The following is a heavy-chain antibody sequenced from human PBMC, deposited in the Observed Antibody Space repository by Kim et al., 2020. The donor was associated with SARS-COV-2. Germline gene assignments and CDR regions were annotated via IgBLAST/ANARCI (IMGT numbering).Heavy chain of an antibody. J-gene: IGHJ4*02. Sequence: GGSLRLSCTGSGFTFTNAWLSWVRQAPGRGLEWVGRIKSKTDGGTTDYAAPVKGRFSISRDDSKNTLYLHMNNLKTEDTAVYYCTRAGAGYGEGYWGQGTLVTVSS. D-gene: IGHD5-12*01. CDR1: GFTFTNAW. CDR2: IKSKTDGGTT. CDR3: TRAGAGYGEGY. V-gene: IGHV3-15*01.